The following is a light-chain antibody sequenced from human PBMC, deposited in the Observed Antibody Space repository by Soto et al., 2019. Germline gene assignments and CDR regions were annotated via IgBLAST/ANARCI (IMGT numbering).Light chain of an antibody. J-gene: IGKJ5*01. CDR3: QQYGNPRIT. CDR1: QSVSSN. Sequence: EIVMTQSPATLSVSPGERATLSCRASQSVSSNLAWYQQKPGQAPRLLIYGASTRATGIPARFSGSGSGTDFTLTISRLEPEDFALYFCQQYGNPRITFGQGTRLEIK. CDR2: GAS. V-gene: IGKV3-15*01.